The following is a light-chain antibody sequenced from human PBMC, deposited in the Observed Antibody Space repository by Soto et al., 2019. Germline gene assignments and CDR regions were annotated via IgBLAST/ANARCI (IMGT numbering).Light chain of an antibody. J-gene: IGKJ1*01. CDR1: QNIDNY. CDR2: ATS. CDR3: QQCYSIPT. Sequence: DIQMTQSPSSLSASVGDRVTITCRASQNIDNYLNWYQQKPGRAPQLLIYATSSVQSGVPSRFSGRGSGADLTLTISSLQPEDSATYYCQQCYSIPTFGQGTKVEIK. V-gene: IGKV1-39*01.